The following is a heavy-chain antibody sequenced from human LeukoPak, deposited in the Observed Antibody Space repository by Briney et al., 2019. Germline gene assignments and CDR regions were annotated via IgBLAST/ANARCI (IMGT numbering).Heavy chain of an antibody. CDR2: IIPIFGTA. J-gene: IGHJ3*02. CDR3: ARDGLSSGWSEAFDI. CDR1: GGTFSSYA. V-gene: IGHV1-69*13. D-gene: IGHD6-19*01. Sequence: SVKVSCKASGGTFSSYAISWVRQAPGQGLEWMGGIIPIFGTANYAQKFQGRVTITADESTSTAYMELSSLRSEDTAVYYCARDGLSSGWSEAFDIWGRGTTVTVSS.